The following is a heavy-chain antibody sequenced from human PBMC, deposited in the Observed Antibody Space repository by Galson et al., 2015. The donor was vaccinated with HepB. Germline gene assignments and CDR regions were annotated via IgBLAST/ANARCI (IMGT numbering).Heavy chain of an antibody. D-gene: IGHD6-19*01. V-gene: IGHV3-23*01. J-gene: IGHJ4*02. CDR3: AKERPSQYISGWDSDY. CDR2: ISGSDGNT. Sequence: SLRLSCAASGFTFSNYAMSWVRQAPGKGLEWVSAISGSDGNTYYVDSVKGRFTISRDTSKNTLYLQMNSLRAEDTAVYYCAKERPSQYISGWDSDYWGQGTLVTVSS. CDR1: GFTFSNYA.